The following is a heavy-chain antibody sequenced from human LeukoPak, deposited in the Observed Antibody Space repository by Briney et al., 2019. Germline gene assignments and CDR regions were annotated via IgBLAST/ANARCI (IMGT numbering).Heavy chain of an antibody. CDR3: APPPPPGITMVRGVSPYDY. CDR2: ISGSGGST. D-gene: IGHD3-10*01. CDR1: GFTFSSYA. V-gene: IGHV3-23*01. Sequence: GGSLRLSCAAPGFTFSSYAMSWVRQAPGKGLEWVSAISGSGGSTYYADSVKGRFTISRDNSKNTLYLQMNSLRAEDTAVYYCAPPPPPGITMVRGVSPYDYWGQGTLVTVSS. J-gene: IGHJ4*02.